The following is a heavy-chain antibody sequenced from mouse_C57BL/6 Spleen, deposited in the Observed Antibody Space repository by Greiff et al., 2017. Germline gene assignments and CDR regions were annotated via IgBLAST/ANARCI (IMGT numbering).Heavy chain of an antibody. J-gene: IGHJ3*01. V-gene: IGHV1-18*01. D-gene: IGHD4-1*01. CDR3: AREEGTGTWFAY. CDR1: GYTFTDYN. Sequence: EVKLVESGPELVKPGASVKIPCKASGYTFTDYNMDWVKQSHGKSLEWIGDINPNNGGTIYNQKFKGKATLTVDKSSSTAYMELRSLTTEDTAVYYCAREEGTGTWFAYWGQGTLVTVSA. CDR2: INPNNGGT.